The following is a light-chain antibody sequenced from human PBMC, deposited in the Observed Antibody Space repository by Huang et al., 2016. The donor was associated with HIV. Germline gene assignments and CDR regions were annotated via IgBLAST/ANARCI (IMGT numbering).Light chain of an antibody. CDR3: QQFDDLPIT. V-gene: IGKV1-33*01. J-gene: IGKJ5*01. CDR2: AAS. Sequence: DIQMTQSPSALSAFVGDRVTITCQASQGISNYVNWYQQRHGKAPKLLISAASNLQTGDCIQVRGRGSGTDVTLTISSLQPEDIATYYCQQFDDLPITVGQGTRLEIK. CDR1: QGISNY.